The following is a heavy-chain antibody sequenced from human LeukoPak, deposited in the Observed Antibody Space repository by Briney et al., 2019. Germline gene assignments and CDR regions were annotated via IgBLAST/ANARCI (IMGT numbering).Heavy chain of an antibody. J-gene: IGHJ4*02. CDR2: IIPIFGTA. D-gene: IGHD6-19*01. CDR1: GGTFSSYA. V-gene: IGHV1-69*13. Sequence: GASVKVSCKASGGTFSSYAISWVRQAPGQGLEWMGGIIPIFGTANYAQKFQGRVTITADESTSTAYMELSSLRSEDTAVYYCARGRAIGSGWPGNYWGQGTLLTVSS. CDR3: ARGRAIGSGWPGNY.